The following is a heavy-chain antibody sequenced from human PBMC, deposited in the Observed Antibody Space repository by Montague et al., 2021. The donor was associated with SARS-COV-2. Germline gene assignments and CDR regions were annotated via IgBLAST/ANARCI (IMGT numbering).Heavy chain of an antibody. CDR1: GGSFSGYY. CDR2: INHSGST. V-gene: IGHV4-34*01. CDR3: TREGYQVLWSDYYYYGMDV. Sequence: SETLSLTPALYGGSFSGYYWSWIRQPPGKGLEWIGEINHSGSTNYNPSLKSRVTISVDTSKNQFSLKLSSVTAADTAVYYCTREGYQVLWSDYYYYGMDVWGQGTTVTVSS. J-gene: IGHJ6*02. D-gene: IGHD2-2*01.